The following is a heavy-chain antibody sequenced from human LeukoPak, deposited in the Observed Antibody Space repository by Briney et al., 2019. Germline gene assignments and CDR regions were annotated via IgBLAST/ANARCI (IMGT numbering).Heavy chain of an antibody. CDR2: IYYSGST. Sequence: SETLSLTCTVSGGSISSSSYYWGWIRQPPGKGLEWIGSIYYSGSTYYNPSLKSRVTISVDTSKNQFSLKLSSVTAADTAVYYCARLTLFSSGRGGGSDYWGQGTLVTVSS. V-gene: IGHV4-39*01. D-gene: IGHD6-19*01. J-gene: IGHJ4*02. CDR3: ARLTLFSSGRGGGSDY. CDR1: GGSISSSSYY.